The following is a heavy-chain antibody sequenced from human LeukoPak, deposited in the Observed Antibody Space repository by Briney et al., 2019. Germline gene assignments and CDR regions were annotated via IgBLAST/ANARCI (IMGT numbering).Heavy chain of an antibody. D-gene: IGHD6-19*01. V-gene: IGHV4-59*12. CDR1: GGSIGTYY. CDR2: IYYSGST. CDR3: ARDAAISGWSRLSY. J-gene: IGHJ4*02. Sequence: PSETLSLTCTVSGGSIGTYYWSWIRQPPGKGLEWIGYIYYSGSTNYNPSLKSRVTISVDTSKNQFSLKLSSVTAADTAVYYCARDAAISGWSRLSYWGQGTLVTVSS.